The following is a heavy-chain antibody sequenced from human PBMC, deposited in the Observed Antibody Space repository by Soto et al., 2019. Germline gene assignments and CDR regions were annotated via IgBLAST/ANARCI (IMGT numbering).Heavy chain of an antibody. J-gene: IGHJ4*02. CDR3: ARGTGDSPY. CDR2: ISSGSTYR. V-gene: IGHV3-11*06. D-gene: IGHD3-10*01. Sequence: QVQLVESGGGLVKPGGSLRLSCTASEFTFSDYYMSWIRQAPGKGLEWVSFISSGSTYRNYADSVKGRFTISRDNAKNSLFLQMNSRRAEYTAMYYCARGTGDSPYWGEGTLVTFSS. CDR1: EFTFSDYY.